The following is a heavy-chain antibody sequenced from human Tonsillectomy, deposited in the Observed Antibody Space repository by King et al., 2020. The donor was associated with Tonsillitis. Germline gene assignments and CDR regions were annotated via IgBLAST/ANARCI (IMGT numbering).Heavy chain of an antibody. Sequence: KGSAYSFTTYWIGWVRQMPGKGLDWMGIIYPGDSDTRSSPSFQGQVTISADKSISTAYLQWSSLKASDTAMYYCARRAGATSDFDYWGQGSMVTVDS. CDR3: ARRAGATSDFDY. CDR1: AYSFTTYW. J-gene: IGHJ4*02. V-gene: IGHV5-51*01. CDR2: IYPGDSDT. D-gene: IGHD1-26*01.